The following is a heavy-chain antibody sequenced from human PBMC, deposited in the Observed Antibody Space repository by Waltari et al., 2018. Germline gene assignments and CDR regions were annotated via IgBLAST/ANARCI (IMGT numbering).Heavy chain of an antibody. CDR2: IYYSGST. V-gene: IGHV4-59*01. J-gene: IGHJ4*02. D-gene: IGHD6-13*01. CDR1: GGSIRSYY. Sequence: QVQLQESGPGLVKPSATLSLTCTVSGGSIRSYYGSWIRPPQGKGLEWIGYIYYSGSTNYNPSLKSRVTISVDTSKNQFSLKLSSVTAADTAVYYCARDGYSSSWYGPGYFDYWGQGTLVTVSS. CDR3: ARDGYSSSWYGPGYFDY.